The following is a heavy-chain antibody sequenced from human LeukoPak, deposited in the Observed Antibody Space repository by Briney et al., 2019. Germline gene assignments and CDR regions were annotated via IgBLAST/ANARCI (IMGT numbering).Heavy chain of an antibody. V-gene: IGHV4-39*01. CDR2: MCFSGNT. Sequence: SETLSLTCTVPGGSISSSSYCCGWIRRPPGKGLEWIGSMCFSGNTYYNPSLKSRVTVSAETSKNQFSLRLSSVTVADTAVYFCARRRGYSDQLDYWGQGTMVPVSS. D-gene: IGHD1-1*01. CDR3: ARRRGYSDQLDY. J-gene: IGHJ4*02. CDR1: GGSISSSSYC.